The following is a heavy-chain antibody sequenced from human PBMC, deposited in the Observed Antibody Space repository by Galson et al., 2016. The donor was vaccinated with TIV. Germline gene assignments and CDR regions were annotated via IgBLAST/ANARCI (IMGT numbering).Heavy chain of an antibody. J-gene: IGHJ6*02. CDR1: GGSFSSYV. Sequence: SVKVSCKASGGSFSSYVFNWVRQAPGQGLEWMGNIIPLFGSANYAQKFQGRVTITADESTSTDYMELSRLRSEDTAIYYCATDRNTAMDTYYYYYGVDVWGQGATVTVSS. V-gene: IGHV1-69*13. D-gene: IGHD5-18*01. CDR2: IIPLFGSA. CDR3: ATDRNTAMDTYYYYYGVDV.